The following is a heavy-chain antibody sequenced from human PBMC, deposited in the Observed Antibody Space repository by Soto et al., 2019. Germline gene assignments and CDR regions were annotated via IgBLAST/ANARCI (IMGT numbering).Heavy chain of an antibody. CDR3: ARDPRSITGTTSSEDFQH. J-gene: IGHJ1*01. V-gene: IGHV1-69*01. CDR1: GGTFSGYA. Sequence: QAQLMQSGAEVKTPGSSVKVSCKASGGTFSGYAISWVRQAPVQGLEWMGGIVPLLGITNYAQKFQGRITIAADESTGTAYMDLRSLRSEDTAVYYCARDPRSITGTTSSEDFQHWGQGTLVSVSS. CDR2: IVPLLGIT. D-gene: IGHD1-20*01.